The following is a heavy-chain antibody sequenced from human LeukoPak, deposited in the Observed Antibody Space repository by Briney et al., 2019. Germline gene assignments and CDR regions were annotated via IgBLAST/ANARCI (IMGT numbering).Heavy chain of an antibody. V-gene: IGHV1-69*01. J-gene: IGHJ4*02. CDR3: ARVRELEDIVAAVFDY. Sequence: SVTVSFKSSVGTFINYDIGWVRQAPGQGLEWMGGIIPIFGTANYAQRFQGRVTITADDSTSTAYMELSSLRFDDTAIYYCARVRELEDIVAAVFDYWGQGTLVTVS. D-gene: IGHD5-12*01. CDR1: VGTFINYD. CDR2: IIPIFGTA.